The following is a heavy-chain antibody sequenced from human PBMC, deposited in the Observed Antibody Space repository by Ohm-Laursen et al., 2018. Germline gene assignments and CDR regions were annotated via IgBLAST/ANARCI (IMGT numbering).Heavy chain of an antibody. CDR1: GGSFSNYY. J-gene: IGHJ5*01. CDR2: IIHSGST. D-gene: IGHD6-13*01. V-gene: IGHV4-34*01. Sequence: TLSLTCAVYGGSFSNYYWTWIRQPPGKGLEWIGEIIHSGSTNYNPSLKSRVTISVDTSKTQFSLKLSSVTAADTAVYYCARGMRGYSSSWFDYWGQGTLVTVSS. CDR3: ARGMRGYSSSWFDY.